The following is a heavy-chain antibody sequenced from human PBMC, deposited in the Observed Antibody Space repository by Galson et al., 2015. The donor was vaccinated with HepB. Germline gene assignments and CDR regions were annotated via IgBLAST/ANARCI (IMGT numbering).Heavy chain of an antibody. CDR2: VDPSDSYT. V-gene: IGHV5-10-1*01. Sequence: QSGAEVKKPGESLKISCTGSGYSFPSYWISWVRQMPGKSLVWMGRVDPSDSYTNYSPSFQGHVTISADKSISTAYLQWSSLKASDIAMYYCARHVVDGSGSYYYYFDYWGQGTLVTVSS. CDR1: GYSFPSYW. J-gene: IGHJ4*02. D-gene: IGHD3-10*01. CDR3: ARHVVDGSGSYYYYFDY.